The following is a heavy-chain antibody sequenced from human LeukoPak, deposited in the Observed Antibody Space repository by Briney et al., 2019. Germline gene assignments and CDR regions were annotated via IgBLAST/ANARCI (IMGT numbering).Heavy chain of an antibody. D-gene: IGHD3-3*01. J-gene: IGHJ4*02. CDR2: IIPIFGTA. CDR1: GGTFSSYA. Sequence: SVKVSCKASGGTFSSYAISWVRQAPGQGLEWMGGIIPIFGTANYAQKFQGRVTITAGESTSTAYMELSSLRSEDTAVYYCARGDDFWSGSDYWGQGTLVTVSS. V-gene: IGHV1-69*13. CDR3: ARGDDFWSGSDY.